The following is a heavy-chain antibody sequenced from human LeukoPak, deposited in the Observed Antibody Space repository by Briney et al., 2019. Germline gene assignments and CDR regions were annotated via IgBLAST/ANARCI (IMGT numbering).Heavy chain of an antibody. CDR2: INHSGST. Sequence: SETLSLTCAVYGGSFSGYYWSWIRQPPGKGLEWIGEINHSGSTNYNPSLKSRLTISLDTSRNQFSLKLNSVTAADTAVYYCAKHRRDSSGWYFDYWGQGTLVTVSS. V-gene: IGHV4-34*01. CDR1: GGSFSGYY. J-gene: IGHJ4*02. D-gene: IGHD6-19*01. CDR3: AKHRRDSSGWYFDY.